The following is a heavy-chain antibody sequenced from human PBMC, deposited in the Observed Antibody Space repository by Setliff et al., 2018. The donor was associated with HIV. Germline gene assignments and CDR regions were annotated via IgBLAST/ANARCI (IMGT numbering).Heavy chain of an antibody. CDR3: AREGGYYYDSSGYSPHDAFDI. CDR1: GGSIRSGGYY. V-gene: IGHV4-31*03. D-gene: IGHD3-22*01. J-gene: IGHJ3*02. CDR2: IYYSGST. Sequence: LSLTCTVSGGSIRSGGYYWSWIRQHPGKGLEWIGYIYYSGSTYYNPSLKSRVTISVDTSKNQFSLKLSSVTAADTAVYYCAREGGYYYDSSGYSPHDAFDIWGQGTMVTVSS.